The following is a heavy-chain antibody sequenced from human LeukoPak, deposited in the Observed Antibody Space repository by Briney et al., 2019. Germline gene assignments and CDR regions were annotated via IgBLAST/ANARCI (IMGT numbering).Heavy chain of an antibody. Sequence: SEPLSLTCAVYGGSFSGYYWSWIRQPPGKGLEWIGEINHSGSTNYNPSLKSRVTISVDTSKNQFSLKLSSVTAADTAVYYCARGGSGIAAAAYYFDYWGQGTLVTVSS. V-gene: IGHV4-34*01. CDR2: INHSGST. D-gene: IGHD6-13*01. J-gene: IGHJ4*02. CDR3: ARGGSGIAAAAYYFDY. CDR1: GGSFSGYY.